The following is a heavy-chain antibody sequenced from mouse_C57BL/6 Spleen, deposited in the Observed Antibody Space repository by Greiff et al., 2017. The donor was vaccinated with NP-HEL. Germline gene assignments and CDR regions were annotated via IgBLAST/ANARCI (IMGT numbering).Heavy chain of an antibody. V-gene: IGHV1-53*01. J-gene: IGHJ1*03. D-gene: IGHD1-1*01. Sequence: QVQLQQPGTELVKPGASVKLSCKASGYTFTSYWMHWVKQRPGQGLEWIGNINPSNGGTNYNEKFKSKATLTVDKSSSTADMQLSSLTSEDSAVYYCARNYGSSYVRYFDVWGTGTTVTVSS. CDR2: INPSNGGT. CDR1: GYTFTSYW. CDR3: ARNYGSSYVRYFDV.